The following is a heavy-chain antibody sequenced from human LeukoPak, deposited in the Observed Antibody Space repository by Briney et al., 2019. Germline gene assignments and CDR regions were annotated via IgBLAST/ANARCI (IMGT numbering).Heavy chain of an antibody. Sequence: SETLSLTCAVSGYSISSGYYWGWIRQPPGKGLEWIGNIYHSGSTYKNPSPKSRVTISLDTSKNQFSLKLSSVTAADTAIYYCARLSGAPVRHPIYHFDYWGQGTLVTVSS. CDR1: GYSISSGYY. CDR3: ARLSGAPVRHPIYHFDY. CDR2: IYHSGST. J-gene: IGHJ4*02. V-gene: IGHV4-38-2*01. D-gene: IGHD2-2*02.